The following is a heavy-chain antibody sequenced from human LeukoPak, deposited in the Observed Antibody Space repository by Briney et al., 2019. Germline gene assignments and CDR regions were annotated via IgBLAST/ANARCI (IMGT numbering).Heavy chain of an antibody. D-gene: IGHD2/OR15-2a*01. V-gene: IGHV1-8*01. Sequence: GASVKVSCKASGYTFTSYDINWVRQATGQGLEWMGWVNPNSGNTGYSQKFQGRVTMTRNTSISTAYMELSSLGSEDTALYYCARGRRTWVSNWGQGTLVTVSS. CDR2: VNPNSGNT. CDR3: ARGRRTWVSN. CDR1: GYTFTSYD. J-gene: IGHJ4*02.